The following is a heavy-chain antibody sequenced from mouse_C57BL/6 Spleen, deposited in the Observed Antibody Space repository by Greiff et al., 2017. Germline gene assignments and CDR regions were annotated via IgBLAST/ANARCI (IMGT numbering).Heavy chain of an antibody. CDR1: GYTFTNYW. V-gene: IGHV1-63*01. CDR2: IYPGGGYT. J-gene: IGHJ2*01. D-gene: IGHD2-1*01. CDR3: ARRGNYYFDY. Sequence: VQLQQSGAELVRPGTSVKMSCKASGYTFTNYWIGWAKQRPGHGLEWIGDIYPGGGYTNYNEKFKGKATLTADKSSSTAYMQFSSLTSEDSAIYYCARRGNYYFDYWGQGTTLTVSS.